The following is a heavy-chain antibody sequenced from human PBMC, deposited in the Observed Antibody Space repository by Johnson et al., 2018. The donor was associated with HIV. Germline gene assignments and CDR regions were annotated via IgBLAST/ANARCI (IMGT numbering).Heavy chain of an antibody. CDR3: VKDKFMFLENPVDAFDV. Sequence: QVQLVESGGAVVQPGRSLRLSCAASGFTFRNYGMHWVRQAPGKGLEWVAVISFDGTNKYYAESVKGLSTISRDNSNNTLYLQMNSLRPEDTGVYYCVKDKFMFLENPVDAFDVWGQGTMVTFSS. D-gene: IGHD3-3*01. J-gene: IGHJ3*01. V-gene: IGHV3-30*18. CDR2: ISFDGTNK. CDR1: GFTFRNYG.